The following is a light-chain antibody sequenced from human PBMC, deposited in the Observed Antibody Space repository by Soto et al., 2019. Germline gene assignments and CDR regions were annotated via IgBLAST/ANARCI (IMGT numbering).Light chain of an antibody. Sequence: QAALTQPASVSGSSGQSITISCTGTSSDVGGYNYVSWYQQHPGKDPKLMIYEVSNRPSGVSNRFSGSKSGNTASLTISGLQAEDEADYYCSSYTSSSTWVFGGGTKRTVL. J-gene: IGLJ3*02. CDR2: EVS. V-gene: IGLV2-14*01. CDR3: SSYTSSSTWV. CDR1: SSDVGGYNY.